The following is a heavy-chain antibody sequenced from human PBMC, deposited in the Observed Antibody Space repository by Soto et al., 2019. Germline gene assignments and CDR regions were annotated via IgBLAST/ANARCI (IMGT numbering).Heavy chain of an antibody. V-gene: IGHV3-30-3*01. D-gene: IGHD5-18*01. Sequence: SLSLSCSSSGVTFSSYAMHWVRQAPGQGLEWVAVISYDGSNKYYADSVKGRFTISRDNSKNTLYLQMNSLRAEDTAVYYCSREGIQLGPDDRGQRTRLTV. J-gene: IGHJ4*02. CDR3: SREGIQLGPDD. CDR1: GVTFSSYA. CDR2: ISYDGSNK.